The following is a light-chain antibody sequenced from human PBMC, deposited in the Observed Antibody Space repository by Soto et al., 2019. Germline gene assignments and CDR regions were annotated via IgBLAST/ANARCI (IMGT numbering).Light chain of an antibody. CDR1: QSIGHY. V-gene: IGKV1-39*01. CDR3: QQSSVTPST. CDR2: STS. Sequence: DLQMTQSPSSQSASVGDSVTVTCRASQSIGHYLNWYQQKPGKAPKLLIYSTSILQSGVPSRFSGSGSPTEFTLTISGLQPEDFSTYYCQQSSVTPSTFGQGTTVQIK. J-gene: IGKJ1*01.